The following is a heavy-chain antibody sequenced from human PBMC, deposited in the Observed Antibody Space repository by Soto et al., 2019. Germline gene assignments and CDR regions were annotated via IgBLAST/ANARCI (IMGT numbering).Heavy chain of an antibody. CDR2: FYYSGNT. CDR3: ARLGGHCSSSSCFGFYGMDV. V-gene: IGHV4-39*02. J-gene: IGHJ6*02. Sequence: QLQLQESGPGLVKPSETLSLTCAVSGGSISSSSYSWGWVRQPPGKGLEWIGTFYYSGNTHYNPSLKSRVTIPVDTSMTHVSMRLSAVTAAAPAVYYCARLGGHCSSSSCFGFYGMDVWGQGTTVTVSS. D-gene: IGHD2-2*01. CDR1: GGSISSSSYS.